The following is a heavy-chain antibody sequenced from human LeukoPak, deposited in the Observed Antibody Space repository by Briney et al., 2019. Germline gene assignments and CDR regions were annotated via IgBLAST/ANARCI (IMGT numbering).Heavy chain of an antibody. J-gene: IGHJ4*02. D-gene: IGHD4-17*01. CDR1: GYTFTSYG. V-gene: IGHV1-2*02. CDR2: INPNSGGT. CDR3: ARSTATTVTTFDY. Sequence: ASVKVSCKASGYTFTSYGISWVRQAPGQGLEWMGWINPNSGGTNYAQKFQGRVTMTRDTSISTAYMELSRLRSDDTAVYYCARSTATTVTTFDYWGQGTLVTVSS.